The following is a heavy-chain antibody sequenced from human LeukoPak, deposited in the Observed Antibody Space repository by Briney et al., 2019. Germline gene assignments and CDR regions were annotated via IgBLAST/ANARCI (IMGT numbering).Heavy chain of an antibody. Sequence: AASVKVSCKASGGTFSSYAISWVRQAPGQGLEWMGGIIPIFGTANYAQKFQGRVTITADKSTSTAYMELSSLRSEDTAVYYCARIKWELLGPFDYWGQGTLVTVSS. CDR3: ARIKWELLGPFDY. V-gene: IGHV1-69*06. CDR1: GGTFSSYA. CDR2: IIPIFGTA. J-gene: IGHJ4*02. D-gene: IGHD1-26*01.